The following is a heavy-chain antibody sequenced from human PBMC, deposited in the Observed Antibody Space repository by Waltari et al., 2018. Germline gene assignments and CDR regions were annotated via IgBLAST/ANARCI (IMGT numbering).Heavy chain of an antibody. CDR3: ARVKSGFDS. V-gene: IGHV4-34*01. J-gene: IGHJ4*02. CDR2: IYHTGSH. CDR1: GGSFTPNS. Sequence: QVQLKQWGAGLLKISETLSLTCEVSGGSFTPNSWIWIRQSPGKGLEWIGEIYHTGSHSHNPSRKNRVTISVDRSKSLFSLEVTSITAADAAIYYCARVKSGFDSWGQGTVVTVSS.